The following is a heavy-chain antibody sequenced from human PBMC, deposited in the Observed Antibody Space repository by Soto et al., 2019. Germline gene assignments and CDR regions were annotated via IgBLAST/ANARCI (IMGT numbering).Heavy chain of an antibody. V-gene: IGHV3-21*01. CDR2: ISSSSSYI. J-gene: IGHJ3*02. CDR1: GFTFSSYS. CDR3: ARVQGAGTTDDDAFDI. Sequence: EVRLVESGGGLVKPGGSLRLSCAASGFTFSSYSMNWVRQAPGKGLEWVSSISSSSSYIYYADSVKGRFTISRDNAKNSLYLQMNSLRAEDTAVYYCARVQGAGTTDDDAFDIWGQGTMVTVSS. D-gene: IGHD1-7*01.